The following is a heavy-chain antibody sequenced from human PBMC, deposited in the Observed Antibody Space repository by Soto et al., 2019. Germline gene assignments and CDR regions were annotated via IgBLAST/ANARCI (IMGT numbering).Heavy chain of an antibody. CDR3: AREGLWVPSFYYSGMAV. D-gene: IGHD5-18*01. CDR2: IIPIFGTA. J-gene: IGHJ6*02. Sequence: QVQLVQSGAEVKKPGSSVKVSCKASGGTFSSYAISWVLQAPGQGLEWMGGIIPIFGTANYAQKFQGRVTITADESTSTAYMELSSLRSEDTALYYWAREGLWVPSFYYSGMAVWGQGTTVTVSS. V-gene: IGHV1-69*01. CDR1: GGTFSSYA.